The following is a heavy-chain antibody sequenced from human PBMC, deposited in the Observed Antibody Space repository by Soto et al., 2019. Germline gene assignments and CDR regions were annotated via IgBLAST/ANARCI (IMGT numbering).Heavy chain of an antibody. D-gene: IGHD5-18*01. CDR2: ISSSSSTI. CDR1: VFTFSSYS. Sequence: VGSLRLSCASSVFTFSSYSMNCVRHSPGKWLEWVSYISSSSSTIYYADSVKGRFTISRDNAKNSLYLQMNSLRDEDTAVYYCLPPIQGNASDIWGQGIMVTGSS. J-gene: IGHJ3*02. V-gene: IGHV3-48*02. CDR3: LPPIQGNASDI.